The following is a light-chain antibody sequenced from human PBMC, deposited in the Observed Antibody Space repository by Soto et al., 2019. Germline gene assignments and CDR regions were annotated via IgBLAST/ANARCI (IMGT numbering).Light chain of an antibody. J-gene: IGKJ4*01. V-gene: IGKV3-11*01. CDR3: QQRRNWPPLT. CDR2: DAS. CDR1: QSVSSY. Sequence: EIVLTQSPATLSLSPGERATLSCRASQSVSSYLAWYQQKPGQAPRLDIYDASNRATGIPARFSGSGSGTDFTLTISSLEPEDFAVYYCQQRRNWPPLTFGGGTKVEIK.